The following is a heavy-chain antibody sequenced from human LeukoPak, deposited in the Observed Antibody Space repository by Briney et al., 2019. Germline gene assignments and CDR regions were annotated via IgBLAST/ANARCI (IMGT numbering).Heavy chain of an antibody. CDR2: VTRDGSET. V-gene: IGHV3-7*03. J-gene: IGHJ6*02. CDR1: GFALSSHW. CDR3: ARNNGMDV. Sequence: GGSLRLSCAASGFALSSHWMTWVRQVPGGGPEWVPNVTRDGSETYYLDSVKGRFTISKDNAKNSLYLQMNSLRADDTALYHCARNNGMDVRGQGTTVIVSS.